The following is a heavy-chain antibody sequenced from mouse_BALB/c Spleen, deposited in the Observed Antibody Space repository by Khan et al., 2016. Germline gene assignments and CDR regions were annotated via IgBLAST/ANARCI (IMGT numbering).Heavy chain of an antibody. CDR3: AMNRHWSVDY. Sequence: QVQLKQSGPGLVQPSQSLSITCTVSGFSLTNYGVHWIRQSPGKGMEWRGVIWSDGNTDHREAFISRLSLSQDKSNSQVFFKMNSLQPNDTAIYYCAMNRHWSVDYWRQGTTLTVSS. CDR2: IWSDGNT. CDR1: GFSLTNYG. D-gene: IGHD4-1*01. V-gene: IGHV2-2*02. J-gene: IGHJ2*01.